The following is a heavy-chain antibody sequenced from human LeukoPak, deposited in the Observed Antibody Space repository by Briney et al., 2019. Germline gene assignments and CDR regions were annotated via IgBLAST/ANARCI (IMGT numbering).Heavy chain of an antibody. Sequence: ASVKVSCKASGYTFTVYYMHWVRQAPGQGLEWMGRINPNSGGTNYAQKFQGRVTMTRDTSISTAYMELSRLSSDDTAVYYCARGYYGSGSYYVLDYWGQGTLVTVSS. D-gene: IGHD3-10*01. CDR3: ARGYYGSGSYYVLDY. V-gene: IGHV1-2*06. CDR1: GYTFTVYY. J-gene: IGHJ4*02. CDR2: INPNSGGT.